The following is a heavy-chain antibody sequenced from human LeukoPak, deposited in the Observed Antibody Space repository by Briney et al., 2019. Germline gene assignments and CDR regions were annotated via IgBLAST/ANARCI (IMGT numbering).Heavy chain of an antibody. J-gene: IGHJ4*02. CDR1: GFSFSSYW. V-gene: IGHV3-74*01. CDR3: ARVRDYVWGVTDY. D-gene: IGHD3-16*01. Sequence: PGGSLRLSCAASGFSFSSYWMHWVRQAPGKGLVWVSRINSDGSSTSYADSVKGRFTISRDNAKNTLYLQMNSLRAEDAAVYYCARVRDYVWGVTDYWGQGTLVTVSS. CDR2: INSDGSST.